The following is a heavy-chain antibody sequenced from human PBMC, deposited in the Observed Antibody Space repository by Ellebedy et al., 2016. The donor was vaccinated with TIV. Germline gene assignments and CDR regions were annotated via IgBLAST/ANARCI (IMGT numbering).Heavy chain of an antibody. CDR1: GFNFNDFV. V-gene: IGHV3-43*02. D-gene: IGHD6-13*01. CDR3: TKARYTNTWYEFDS. Sequence: PGGSLRLSCAAAGFNFNDFVMHWVRQAPGKGLEWVAVIDGSGATTYYADSVLGRFTISRDNAKSSLYLQMSSLRTEATAVYYCTKARYTNTWYEFDSWGRGTPVTVSS. J-gene: IGHJ4*02. CDR2: IDGSGATT.